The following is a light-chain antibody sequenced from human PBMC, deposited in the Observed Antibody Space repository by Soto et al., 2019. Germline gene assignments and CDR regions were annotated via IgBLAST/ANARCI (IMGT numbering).Light chain of an antibody. CDR3: QRYGSSPPFT. Sequence: EIVLTQSPGTLSLSPGERATLSCRASQRVSSSSFAWYQQKPGQAPRLLIYGASTRATGLPDRFSGSGSGTDFTLTISRLEPEDVAVYFCQRYGSSPPFTFGQGTKVEI. V-gene: IGKV3-20*01. CDR1: QRVSSSS. J-gene: IGKJ2*01. CDR2: GAS.